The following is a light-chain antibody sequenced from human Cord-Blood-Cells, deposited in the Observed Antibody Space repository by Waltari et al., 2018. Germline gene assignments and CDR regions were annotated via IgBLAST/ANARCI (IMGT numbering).Light chain of an antibody. J-gene: IGKJ4*01. Sequence: DIQMTQSPSSLSASVGDRVTITCRASQSISSYLNWYQQKPGKAPKLLIYAASSLQSGVQSRLSGSGSGTDCSRTISSLQPEDFATYYGQQSYSTPLTFGGGTKVEIK. CDR3: QQSYSTPLT. V-gene: IGKV1-39*01. CDR2: AAS. CDR1: QSISSY.